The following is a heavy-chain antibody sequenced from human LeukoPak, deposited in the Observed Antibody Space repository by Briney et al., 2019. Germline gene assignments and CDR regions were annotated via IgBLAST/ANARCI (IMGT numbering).Heavy chain of an antibody. D-gene: IGHD3-3*01. Sequence: PSQTLSLTCTVSGASVTSGGFYWSWIRQPPGKGLEWLGYIHQSGDTYSNPSLKSRATVSMDTSKNEFSLTLSSVTAADTAVYYCARGREDFSDWGQGTLVTVSS. CDR1: GASVTSGGFY. J-gene: IGHJ4*02. CDR2: IHQSGDT. CDR3: ARGREDFSD. V-gene: IGHV4-30-2*01.